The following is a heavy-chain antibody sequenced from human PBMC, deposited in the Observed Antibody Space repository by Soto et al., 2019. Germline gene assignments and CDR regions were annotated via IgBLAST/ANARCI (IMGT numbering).Heavy chain of an antibody. V-gene: IGHV1-69*06. Sequence: GASVKVSCKASGGTFSSYAISWVRQAPGQGLEWMGGIIPIFGTANYAQKFQGRVTITADKSTSTAYMELSSLRSEDTAVYYCAGRETLDVVVPAATLGYYYGMDVWGQGTTVTVSS. CDR1: GGTFSSYA. CDR2: IIPIFGTA. J-gene: IGHJ6*02. D-gene: IGHD2-2*01. CDR3: AGRETLDVVVPAATLGYYYGMDV.